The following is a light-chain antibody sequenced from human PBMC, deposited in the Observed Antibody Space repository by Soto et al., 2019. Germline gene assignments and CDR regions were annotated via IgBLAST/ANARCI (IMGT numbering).Light chain of an antibody. CDR2: DVS. CDR1: SSDVGDYDY. Sequence: QSVLTQAASVSGSPGQSITISCTGTSSDVGDYDYVSWYQQHPGKAPKLMIYDVSNRPSGVSNRFSGSKSGNTASLTISGLQAEDEADYYCSSYTSINTHVVFGGGTKLTVL. V-gene: IGLV2-14*01. CDR3: SSYTSINTHVV. J-gene: IGLJ2*01.